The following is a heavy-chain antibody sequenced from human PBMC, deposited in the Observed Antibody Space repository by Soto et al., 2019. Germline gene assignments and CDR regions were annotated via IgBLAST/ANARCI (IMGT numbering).Heavy chain of an antibody. V-gene: IGHV3-33*01. CDR3: ARDEGYGDSSHLLGY. CDR1: GFTFSSYG. D-gene: IGHD4-17*01. J-gene: IGHJ4*02. CDR2: IWYDGSNK. Sequence: QVQLVESGGGVVQPGRSLRLSCAASGFTFSSYGMHWVRQAPGKGLEWVAVIWYDGSNKYYADSVKGRFTISRDNSKNTLYLQMNSLRAEDTAVYYCARDEGYGDSSHLLGYWGQGTLVTVSS.